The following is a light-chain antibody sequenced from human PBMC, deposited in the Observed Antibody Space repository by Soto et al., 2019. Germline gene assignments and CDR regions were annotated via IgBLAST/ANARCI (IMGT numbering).Light chain of an antibody. Sequence: DIQMTQPPSSLSASVRDRVTITCRASQAIGNDLGWYQQKPGKAPKRLIYAASILQSGVPSRFSGSGSGTEFTLTISSLQPEDFATYYCLQHNTYPWTFGQGTKVEIK. CDR3: LQHNTYPWT. CDR2: AAS. CDR1: QAIGND. V-gene: IGKV1-17*01. J-gene: IGKJ1*01.